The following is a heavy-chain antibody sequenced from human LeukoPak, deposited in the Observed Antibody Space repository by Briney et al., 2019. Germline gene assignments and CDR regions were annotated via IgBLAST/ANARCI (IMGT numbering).Heavy chain of an antibody. V-gene: IGHV3-30*02. D-gene: IGHD4-17*01. CDR3: ARAGLAGTRAFDI. Sequence: GGSLRLSCAASGFTFSSYGMHWVRQAPGKGLEWVVFIRYDGSNKYYADSLKGRFTISRDNAKNSLYLQMNSLRAEDTALYYCARAGLAGTRAFDIWGQGTMVTVSS. J-gene: IGHJ3*02. CDR1: GFTFSSYG. CDR2: IRYDGSNK.